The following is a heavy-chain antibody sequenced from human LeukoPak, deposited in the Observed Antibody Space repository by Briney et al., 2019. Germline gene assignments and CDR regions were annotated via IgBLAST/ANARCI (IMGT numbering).Heavy chain of an antibody. V-gene: IGHV3-23*01. CDR3: ARERGYSGYDSREYNYFDY. CDR1: RFTFSSYG. Sequence: GGSLRLSCAASRFTFSSYGMSWVRQAPGKGLEWVSAISGSGGSTFYADSVKGRFTISRDNSKNTLYLQMNSLRTEDTAVHYCARERGYSGYDSREYNYFDYWGQGTLVTVSS. J-gene: IGHJ4*02. CDR2: ISGSGGST. D-gene: IGHD5-12*01.